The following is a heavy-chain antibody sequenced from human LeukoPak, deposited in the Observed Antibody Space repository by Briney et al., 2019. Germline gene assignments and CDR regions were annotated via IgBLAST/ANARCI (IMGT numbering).Heavy chain of an antibody. CDR1: GGSFSGYY. Sequence: SETLSLTCAVYGGSFSGYYWSWIRQPPGKGLEWTGEINHSGSTNYNPSLKSRVTISVDTSKNQFSLKLTSATAADTAVYYCARGDDYKSTLFDYWGQGTLVTVSS. CDR3: ARGDDYKSTLFDY. CDR2: INHSGST. J-gene: IGHJ4*02. V-gene: IGHV4-34*01. D-gene: IGHD5-12*01.